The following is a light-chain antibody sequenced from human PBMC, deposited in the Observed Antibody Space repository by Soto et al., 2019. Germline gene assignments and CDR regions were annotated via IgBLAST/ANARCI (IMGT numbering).Light chain of an antibody. CDR3: QVWDSSSDRPV. J-gene: IGLJ2*01. Sequence: SYELTQSPSVSVAPGQTARVTCGGSNVGSNIVHWYQQRPGQAPILVVYDDNNRPSGIPERFSGSKSGKTATLTISRVEAGDEADYYCQVWDSSSDRPVFGGGTKLTVL. V-gene: IGLV3-21*02. CDR1: NVGSNI. CDR2: DDN.